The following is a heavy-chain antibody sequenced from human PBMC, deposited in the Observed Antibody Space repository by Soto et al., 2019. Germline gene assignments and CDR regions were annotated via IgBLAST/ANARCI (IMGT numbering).Heavy chain of an antibody. Sequence: QVQLVESGGGVVQPGRSLRLSCAASGFTFSSYGMHWVRQAPGKGLEWVAVIWYDGSNKYYADSVKGRFTISRDNSKNTMYLQMNSLRAEDTAVYDCARDYDSSGYPRYYFDYWGQGTLVTVSS. CDR1: GFTFSSYG. D-gene: IGHD3-22*01. CDR2: IWYDGSNK. J-gene: IGHJ4*02. CDR3: ARDYDSSGYPRYYFDY. V-gene: IGHV3-33*01.